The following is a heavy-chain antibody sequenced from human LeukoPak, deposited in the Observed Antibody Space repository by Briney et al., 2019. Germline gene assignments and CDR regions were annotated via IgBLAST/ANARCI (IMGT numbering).Heavy chain of an antibody. V-gene: IGHV3-7*01. CDR2: IKEDGSEK. J-gene: IGHJ4*02. Sequence: GGSLSLSCAASGFTFSNYWMSWVRQAPGKGLEWVANIKEDGSEKYYVDSVKGRFTISRDNARNSLYLQMNSLRAEDTAVYYCASGRQLGYWGKGNLVTVSS. CDR3: ASGRQLGY. CDR1: GFTFSNYW. D-gene: IGHD6-13*01.